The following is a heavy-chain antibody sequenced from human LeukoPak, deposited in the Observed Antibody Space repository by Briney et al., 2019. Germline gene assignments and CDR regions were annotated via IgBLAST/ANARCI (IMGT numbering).Heavy chain of an antibody. Sequence: GGSLRLSCAASGFTFCSYSMTWVRQAPGKGLEWVSSTSSSSSYTYYADSVKGRFTISRDNAKNSLYLQMNSLRAEDTAVYYCARAFVEANAFDIWGQGTMVTVSS. V-gene: IGHV3-21*01. CDR2: TSSSSSYT. CDR3: ARAFVEANAFDI. J-gene: IGHJ3*02. CDR1: GFTFCSYS. D-gene: IGHD3-3*01.